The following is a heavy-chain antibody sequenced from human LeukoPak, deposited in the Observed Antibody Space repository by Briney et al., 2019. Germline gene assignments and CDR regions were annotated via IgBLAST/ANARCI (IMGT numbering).Heavy chain of an antibody. CDR3: ARNSYGYKFSMDV. CDR1: GYTFTGYY. Sequence: ASVKVSCKPSGYTFTGYYIHWVRQAPGQGLEWMGLINPSSGSTRYTQKFQGRVTITADESTSTAYMELSSLRSEDTAVYYCARNSYGYKFSMDVWGKGTSVTVSS. J-gene: IGHJ6*03. D-gene: IGHD5-18*01. CDR2: INPSSGST. V-gene: IGHV1-46*01.